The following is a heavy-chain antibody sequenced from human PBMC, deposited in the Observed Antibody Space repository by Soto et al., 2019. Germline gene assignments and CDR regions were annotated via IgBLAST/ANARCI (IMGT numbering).Heavy chain of an antibody. Sequence: SETLSLTRTVSGGSISTYYWSWIRQPPGKGLEWIGYIYYSGSTNYNPSLKSRITISVDTSKNQFSLKLTSVTAADTAVYYCARAISSSIPSYFDHWGQGTLVTVSS. CDR1: GGSISTYY. CDR3: ARAISSSIPSYFDH. D-gene: IGHD2-2*02. J-gene: IGHJ4*02. V-gene: IGHV4-59*01. CDR2: IYYSGST.